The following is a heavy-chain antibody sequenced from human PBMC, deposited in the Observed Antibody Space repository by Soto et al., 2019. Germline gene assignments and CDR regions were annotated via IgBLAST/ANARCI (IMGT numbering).Heavy chain of an antibody. V-gene: IGHV3-15*01. CDR1: GFTFSHAW. Sequence: GGSLRLSCAASGFTFSHAWMSWVRQALGKGLEWVGRVRSKSDGGTTDYAAPVKGRFTISRDDSKNTLYLQMNSLKTEDTAVYYCATEAPGGSNFDYWGQGTLVTVYS. D-gene: IGHD2-15*01. J-gene: IGHJ4*02. CDR3: ATEAPGGSNFDY. CDR2: VRSKSDGGTT.